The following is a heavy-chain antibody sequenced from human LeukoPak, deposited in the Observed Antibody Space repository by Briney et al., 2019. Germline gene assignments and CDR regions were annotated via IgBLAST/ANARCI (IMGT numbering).Heavy chain of an antibody. Sequence: SETLSLTCTVSGGSISSYYWSWIRQPPGKGLEWIGYIYYSGSTNYNPSLKSRVTISVDTSKNQFSLKLSSVTAADTAVYYCARGGPAAIRMGDNWFDPWGQGTLVTVSS. D-gene: IGHD2-2*01. J-gene: IGHJ5*02. CDR2: IYYSGST. CDR1: GGSISSYY. V-gene: IGHV4-59*08. CDR3: ARGGPAAIRMGDNWFDP.